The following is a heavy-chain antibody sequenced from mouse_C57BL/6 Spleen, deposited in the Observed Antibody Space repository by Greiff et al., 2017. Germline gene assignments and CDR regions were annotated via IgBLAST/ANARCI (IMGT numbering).Heavy chain of an antibody. CDR3: ARKVGSLDYAMDY. CDR2: IDPEDGET. V-gene: IGHV14-2*01. Sequence: EVMLVESGAELVKPGASVKLSCTASGFNIKDYYMHWVKQRTEQGLEWIGRIDPEDGETKYAPKFQGKATITADTSSNTAYLQLSSLTSEDTAVYYCARKVGSLDYAMDYWGQGTSVTVSS. J-gene: IGHJ4*01. D-gene: IGHD2-2*01. CDR1: GFNIKDYY.